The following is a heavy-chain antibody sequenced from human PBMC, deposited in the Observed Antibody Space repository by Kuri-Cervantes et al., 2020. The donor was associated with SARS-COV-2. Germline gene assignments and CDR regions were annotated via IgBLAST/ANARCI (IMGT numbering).Heavy chain of an antibody. CDR1: GFSLSTSGVG. D-gene: IGHD6-6*01. V-gene: IGHV2-5*01. CDR3: ASIAARRVSYYYYGMDV. Sequence: SGPTLVKPTQTLTLTCTFCGFSLSTSGVGVGWIRQPPGKALEWLALIYWNDDKRYSPSLKSRLTITKDTSKNQVVLTMTNMDPVDTATYYCASIAARRVSYYYYGMDVWGQGTTVTVSS. J-gene: IGHJ6*02. CDR2: IYWNDDK.